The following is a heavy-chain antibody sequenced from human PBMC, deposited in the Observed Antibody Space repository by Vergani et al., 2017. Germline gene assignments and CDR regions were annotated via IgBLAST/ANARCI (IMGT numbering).Heavy chain of an antibody. Sequence: EVQLVQSGAEVKKPGESLTISCKGSGYSFTSYWIGWVRQLPGKGLEWMGIIYPGDSDTRYSPSFHGQVTISAEKSISPAYLQWSSLKASDTAMYYCARPRAEYCSSTSCYFSDAFDIWGQGTMVTVSS. J-gene: IGHJ3*02. D-gene: IGHD2-2*01. CDR3: ARPRAEYCSSTSCYFSDAFDI. V-gene: IGHV5-51*01. CDR2: IYPGDSDT. CDR1: GYSFTSYW.